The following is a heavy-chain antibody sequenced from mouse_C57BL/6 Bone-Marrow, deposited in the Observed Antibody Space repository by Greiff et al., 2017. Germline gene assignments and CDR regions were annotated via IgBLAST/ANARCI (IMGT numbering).Heavy chain of an antibody. J-gene: IGHJ4*01. CDR1: GFSLTSYG. V-gene: IGHV2-2*01. Sequence: QVQLQQSGPGLVQPSQSLSITCTVSGFSLTSYGVHWVRQSPGKGLAWLGVIWSGGSTDYNAAFISRLSISKDNSKSQVFFKMNSLQADDTAIYYCARKGANWDGGYARDYGGQGTSVTVSS. CDR2: IWSGGST. D-gene: IGHD4-1*01. CDR3: ARKGANWDGGYARDY.